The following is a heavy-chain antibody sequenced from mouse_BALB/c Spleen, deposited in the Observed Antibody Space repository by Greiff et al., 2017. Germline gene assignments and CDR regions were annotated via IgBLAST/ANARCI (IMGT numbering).Heavy chain of an antibody. Sequence: EVQVVESGGGLVQPGGSLKLSCAASGFTFSSYGMSWVRQTPDKRLELVGTINSNGGSTYYPDSVKGRFTISRDNAKTTLYLQMSSLKSEDTAMYYCARGNSLLPSWFAYWGQGTLVTVSA. D-gene: IGHD1-2*01. CDR1: GFTFSSYG. J-gene: IGHJ3*01. CDR3: ARGNSLLPSWFAY. CDR2: INSNGGST. V-gene: IGHV5-6-3*01.